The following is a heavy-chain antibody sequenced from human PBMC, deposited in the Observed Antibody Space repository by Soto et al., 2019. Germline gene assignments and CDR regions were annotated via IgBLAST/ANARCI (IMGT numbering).Heavy chain of an antibody. J-gene: IGHJ3*02. Sequence: QVQLQESGPGLVKPSQTLSLTCTVSGGSISSGGYYWSWIRQHPGKGLEWIGYIYYSGSTYYNPSLKSRVTISVDTSKNQFSLKLSSVTAAETAVYYCARDLAAKYDSSGYYRNAFDIWGQGTMVTVSS. CDR1: GGSISSGGYY. CDR3: ARDLAAKYDSSGYYRNAFDI. CDR2: IYYSGST. D-gene: IGHD3-22*01. V-gene: IGHV4-31*03.